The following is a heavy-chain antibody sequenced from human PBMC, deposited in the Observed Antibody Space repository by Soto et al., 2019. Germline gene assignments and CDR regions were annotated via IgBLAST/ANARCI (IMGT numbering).Heavy chain of an antibody. CDR2: INPNSGGT. CDR3: ARGTVTTPPRFDP. CDR1: GCTFTGYY. J-gene: IGHJ5*02. D-gene: IGHD4-4*01. V-gene: IGHV1-2*02. Sequence: ASVKVSCKATGCTFTGYYMHWVRQAPGQGLEWMGWINPNSGGTNYAKKFHGRVTMTRDTSISTAYMELSRLRSDDTAVYYCARGTVTTPPRFDPWRHGTLVTVSS.